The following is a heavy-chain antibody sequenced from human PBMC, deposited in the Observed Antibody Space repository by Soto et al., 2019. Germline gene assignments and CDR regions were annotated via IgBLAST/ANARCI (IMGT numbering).Heavy chain of an antibody. J-gene: IGHJ4*02. CDR1: GGSISSYY. CDR2: FYTSGGP. Sequence: SETLSLTCTVSGGSISSYYWNWIRQPAGRGLEWIGRFYTSGGPNYNPSLKSRVTLSVDTSKNQFSLTLSSVTAADTAVYYCAREYYSGSGTYYAPFDFWGQGTLVTVSS. D-gene: IGHD3-10*01. V-gene: IGHV4-4*07. CDR3: AREYYSGSGTYYAPFDF.